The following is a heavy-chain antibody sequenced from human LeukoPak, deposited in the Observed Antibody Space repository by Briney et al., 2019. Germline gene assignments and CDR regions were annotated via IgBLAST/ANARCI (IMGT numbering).Heavy chain of an antibody. CDR1: GYTFTTYA. D-gene: IGHD2-2*01. J-gene: IGHJ4*02. CDR2: MNGGNGNT. CDR3: ARVYCSSTSCHYYFDY. V-gene: IGHV1-3*01. Sequence: ASVKVSCKASGYTFTTYAMHWVCQAPGQRLEWMGWMNGGNGNTEYSQKFQGRVTITRDTSASTAYMELSSLRSEDTAVYYCARVYCSSTSCHYYFDYWGQGTLVTVSS.